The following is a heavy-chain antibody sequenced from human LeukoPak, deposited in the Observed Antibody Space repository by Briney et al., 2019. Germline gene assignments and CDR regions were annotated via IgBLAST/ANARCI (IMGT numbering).Heavy chain of an antibody. CDR1: GYTFTSYY. D-gene: IGHD3-10*01. CDR2: FDPEDGET. J-gene: IGHJ5*02. CDR3: ATGPMYGSGSSYSWFDP. V-gene: IGHV1-24*01. Sequence: ASVKVSCKASGYTFTSYYMHWVRQAPGKGLEWMGGFDPEDGETIYAQKFQGRVTMTEDTSTDTAYMELSSLRSEDTAVYYCATGPMYGSGSSYSWFDPWGQGTLVTVSS.